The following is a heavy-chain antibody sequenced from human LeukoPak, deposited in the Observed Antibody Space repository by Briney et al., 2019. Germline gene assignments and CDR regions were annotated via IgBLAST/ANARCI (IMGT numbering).Heavy chain of an antibody. CDR1: GYTFTGYY. Sequence: ASVKVSCKASGYTFTGYYMHWVRQAPGQGLEWMGWINPNSGGTNYAQKFQGRVTMTRDTSISTAYMELSRLRSDDTAVYYCARRGRRDGYNFGPTFDYWGQGTLVTVSS. J-gene: IGHJ4*02. D-gene: IGHD5-24*01. CDR3: ARRGRRDGYNFGPTFDY. V-gene: IGHV1-2*02. CDR2: INPNSGGT.